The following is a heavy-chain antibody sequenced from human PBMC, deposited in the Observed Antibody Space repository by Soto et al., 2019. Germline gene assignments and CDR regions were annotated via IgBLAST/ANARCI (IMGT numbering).Heavy chain of an antibody. CDR3: ARDPQLRFLEWLTRYYYYYGMDV. CDR2: INPNSGGT. J-gene: IGHJ6*02. D-gene: IGHD3-3*01. Sequence: ASVKVSCKASGYTFTGYYMHWVRQAPGQGLEWMGWINPNSGGTNYAQKFQGRVTMTRDTSISTAYMELRRLRSDDTAVYYCARDPQLRFLEWLTRYYYYYGMDVWGQGTTVTVSS. V-gene: IGHV1-2*02. CDR1: GYTFTGYY.